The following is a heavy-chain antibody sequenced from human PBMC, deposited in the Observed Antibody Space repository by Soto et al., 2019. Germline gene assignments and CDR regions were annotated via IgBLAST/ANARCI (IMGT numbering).Heavy chain of an antibody. CDR2: ISPDGNEI. Sequence: TGGSLRLSCAAPGLTLSSYWMAWVRQTSGKGLEFVANISPDGNEINYVDSVKGRFTISRDNAKNFLFLQMDSLRDDDTAVYYCGTDQWGGAFDIGGRGTVVTVSS. V-gene: IGHV3-7*01. CDR1: GLTLSSYW. J-gene: IGHJ3*02. CDR3: GTDQWGGAFDI. D-gene: IGHD3-10*01.